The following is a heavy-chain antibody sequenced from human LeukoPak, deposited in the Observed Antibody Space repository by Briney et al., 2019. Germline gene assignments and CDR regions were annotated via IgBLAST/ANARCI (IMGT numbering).Heavy chain of an antibody. V-gene: IGHV1-69*01. CDR2: IIPIFGTA. J-gene: IGHJ3*02. CDR1: GGTFSSYA. D-gene: IGHD3-16*01. Sequence: SVKVSCKASGGTFSSYAISWVRQAPGQGLEWMGGIIPIFGTANYAQKFQGRVTITADESTSTAYVELSSLRSEDTAVYYCARGLLGIYAFDIWGQGTMVTVSS. CDR3: ARGLLGIYAFDI.